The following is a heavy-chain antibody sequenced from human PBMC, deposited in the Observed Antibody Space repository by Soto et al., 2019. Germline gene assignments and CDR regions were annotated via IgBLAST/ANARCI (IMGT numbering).Heavy chain of an antibody. J-gene: IGHJ4*02. V-gene: IGHV4-30-4*01. Sequence: SAPLALTFTLYGGSISSGDYYWSWILQPPGKGLEWIGYIYYSGRTYYNPSLKSRVTISVDTSKNQFSLKLSSVTAADTAVYYCARGYYGSGSLDYWGQGTLVTVSS. CDR3: ARGYYGSGSLDY. CDR1: GGSISSGDYY. D-gene: IGHD3-10*01. CDR2: IYYSGRT.